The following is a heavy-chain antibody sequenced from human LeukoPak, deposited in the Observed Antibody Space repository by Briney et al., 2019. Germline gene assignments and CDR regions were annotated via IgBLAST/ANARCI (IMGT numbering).Heavy chain of an antibody. Sequence: GASVKVSCKASGYTFTSYDINWVRQATGQGLEWMGWMNPNSGNTGYAQKFQGRVTMTRNTSISTAYMELSSLRSEDTAVYYFAXXXXXGVIVIYNWFDPWGQGTLVTVSS. CDR1: GYTFTSYD. CDR3: AXXXXXGVIVIYNWFDP. V-gene: IGHV1-8*01. J-gene: IGHJ5*02. D-gene: IGHD3-16*02. CDR2: MNPNSGNT.